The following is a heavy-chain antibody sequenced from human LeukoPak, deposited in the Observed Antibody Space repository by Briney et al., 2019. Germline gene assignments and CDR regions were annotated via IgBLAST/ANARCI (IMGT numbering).Heavy chain of an antibody. J-gene: IGHJ4*02. V-gene: IGHV1-69*04. Sequence: ASVKVSCKASGDTFSRYAINWVRQAPGQGPEWMGRITPFLGIANYPQKFQGRVTITAGESTTTVYMELSSLRSEDTAVYYCAREACREVGLMWPRLGGQDCRYDHWGQGTPVTVSS. D-gene: IGHD3-16*01. CDR1: GDTFSRYA. CDR2: ITPFLGIA. CDR3: AREACREVGLMWPRLGGQDCRYDH.